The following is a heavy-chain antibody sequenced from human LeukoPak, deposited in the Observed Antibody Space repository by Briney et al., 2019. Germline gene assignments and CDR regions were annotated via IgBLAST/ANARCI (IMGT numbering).Heavy chain of an antibody. J-gene: IGHJ4*02. V-gene: IGHV3-7*01. D-gene: IGHD2-2*01. CDR3: ARDKVVPVR. CDR1: GFTFSNAW. CDR2: IKQDGSEK. Sequence: GGSLRLSCAASGFTFSNAWMSWVRQAPGKGLEWVANIKQDGSEKYYVDSVKGRFTISRDNAKNSLYLQMNSLRAEDTAVYYCARDKVVPVRWGQGTLVTVSS.